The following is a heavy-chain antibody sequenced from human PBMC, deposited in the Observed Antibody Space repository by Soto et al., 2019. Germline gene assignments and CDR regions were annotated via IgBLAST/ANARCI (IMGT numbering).Heavy chain of an antibody. CDR3: ARDRDPYCSSTSCYPAGYYYYYMDV. J-gene: IGHJ6*03. CDR1: GGTFSSYT. V-gene: IGHV1-69*04. CDR2: IIPILGIA. Sequence: GASVKVSCKASGGTFSSYTISWVRQAPGQGLEWMGRIIPILGIANYAQKFQGRVTITADKSTSTAYMELSSLRSEDTAVYYCARDRDPYCSSTSCYPAGYYYYYMDVWGKGTTVTVSS. D-gene: IGHD2-2*01.